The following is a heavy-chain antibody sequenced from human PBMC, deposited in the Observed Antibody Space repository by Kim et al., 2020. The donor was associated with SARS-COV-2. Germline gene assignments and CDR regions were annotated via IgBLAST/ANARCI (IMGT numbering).Heavy chain of an antibody. CDR2: ISAYNGNT. Sequence: ASVKVSCKASGYTFTSYGISWVRQAPGQGLEWMGWISAYNGNTNYAQKLQGRVTMTTDTSTSTAYMELRSLRSDDTAVYYCARVPYSSSWYGAFDYWGQGTLVTVSS. D-gene: IGHD6-13*01. CDR1: GYTFTSYG. CDR3: ARVPYSSSWYGAFDY. J-gene: IGHJ4*02. V-gene: IGHV1-18*04.